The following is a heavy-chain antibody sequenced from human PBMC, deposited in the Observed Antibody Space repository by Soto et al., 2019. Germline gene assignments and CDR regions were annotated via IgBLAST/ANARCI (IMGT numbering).Heavy chain of an antibody. CDR2: ISNRGDT. D-gene: IGHD2-15*01. J-gene: IGHJ3*02. CDR3: AREPRYCRGGSCSITGDAYDI. Sequence: GGSLRLSCTASGFIVSDTYVNWVRQAPGKGLEWVSVISNRGDTHYADSVRGRFSLFRDISDNTLHLQMNNLRVEDTAVYYCAREPRYCRGGSCSITGDAYDIWGQGTMVTVS. V-gene: IGHV3-66*01. CDR1: GFIVSDTY.